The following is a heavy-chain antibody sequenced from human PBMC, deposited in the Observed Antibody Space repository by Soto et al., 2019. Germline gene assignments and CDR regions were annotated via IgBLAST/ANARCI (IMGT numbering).Heavy chain of an antibody. CDR1: GYTFTSYG. CDR3: ARASYITMVRGVDY. D-gene: IGHD3-10*01. CDR2: ISAYNGNT. J-gene: IGHJ4*02. Sequence: ASVKVSCKASGYTFTSYGISWVRQAPGQGLEWMGWISAYNGNTNYAQKLQGRVTMTTDTYTSTAYMELRSLRSDDTAVYYCARASYITMVRGVDYWGQGTLVTVSS. V-gene: IGHV1-18*01.